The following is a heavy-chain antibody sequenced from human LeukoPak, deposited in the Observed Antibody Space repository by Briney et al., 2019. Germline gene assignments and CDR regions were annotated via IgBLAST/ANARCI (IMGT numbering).Heavy chain of an antibody. D-gene: IGHD2-21*02. CDR2: INSDGSST. J-gene: IGHJ6*02. CDR3: ARNAYCGGDCYAYYYYYGMDV. Sequence: GGSLRLSCAASGFTFSSYGMHWVRQAPGKGLVWVSRINSDGSSTSYADSVKGRFTISRDNAKNTLYLQMNSLRAEDTAVYYCARNAYCGGDCYAYYYYYGMDVWGQGTTVTVSS. V-gene: IGHV3-74*01. CDR1: GFTFSSYG.